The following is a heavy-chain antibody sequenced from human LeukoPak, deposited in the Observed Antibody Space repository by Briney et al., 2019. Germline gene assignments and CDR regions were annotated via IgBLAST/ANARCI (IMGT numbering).Heavy chain of an antibody. CDR2: ISYDGSNK. D-gene: IGHD2-8*01. Sequence: GGSLRLSCAASGFTFSSYAMHWVRQAPGKGLEWVAIISYDGSNKYYADSVKGRFTISRDNSKNTLYLQMNSLRAEDMAVYYCAREGTPGTNDYWGQGTLVTVSS. CDR1: GFTFSSYA. J-gene: IGHJ4*02. V-gene: IGHV3-30-3*01. CDR3: AREGTPGTNDY.